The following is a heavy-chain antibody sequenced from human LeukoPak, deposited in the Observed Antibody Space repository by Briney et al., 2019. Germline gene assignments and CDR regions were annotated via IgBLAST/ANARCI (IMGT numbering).Heavy chain of an antibody. CDR3: AREGDMVTSFDY. V-gene: IGHV3-48*03. J-gene: IGHJ4*02. CDR2: ISSSGSTI. D-gene: IGHD5-12*01. Sequence: GGSLRLSCAASGFTFSGYEMNWVRQAPGKGLEWVSYISSSGSTIYYADSVKGRFTISRDNAKNSLYLQMNSLRAEDTAVYYCAREGDMVTSFDYWGQGTLVTVSS. CDR1: GFTFSGYE.